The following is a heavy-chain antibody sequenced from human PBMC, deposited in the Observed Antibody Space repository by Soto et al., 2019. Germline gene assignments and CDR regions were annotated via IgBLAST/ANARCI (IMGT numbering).Heavy chain of an antibody. CDR3: ARGSFSSSSSWFDH. Sequence: SETLSLTCTVSGGSISSGVYYWSWIRQHPGKGLEWIGYIYYSGRTYYNPSLHSRVSIEVDTTENQFSLKLTSVTAADTSVYYCARGSFSSSSSWFDHWGRGTLVTVYS. D-gene: IGHD6-6*01. V-gene: IGHV4-31*03. J-gene: IGHJ5*02. CDR2: IYYSGRT. CDR1: GGSISSGVYY.